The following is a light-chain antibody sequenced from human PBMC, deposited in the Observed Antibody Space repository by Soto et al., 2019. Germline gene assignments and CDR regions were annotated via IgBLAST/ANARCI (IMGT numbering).Light chain of an antibody. J-gene: IGKJ1*01. Sequence: EIVMTQSPATLSVSPGERATLSCRASQSVGSDLAWYQQKPGQAPRLVIYGASTRAPSIPARFSGSGSGTDFTLTISSLQSEDFAVYYCQQYDKWPTWTFGQGTKVENK. CDR1: QSVGSD. CDR3: QQYDKWPTWT. V-gene: IGKV3-15*01. CDR2: GAS.